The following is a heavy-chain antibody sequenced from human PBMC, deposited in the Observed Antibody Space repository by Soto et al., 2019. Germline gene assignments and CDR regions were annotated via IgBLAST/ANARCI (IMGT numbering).Heavy chain of an antibody. J-gene: IGHJ6*02. V-gene: IGHV3-30*03. D-gene: IGHD4-17*01. Sequence: QVQLVESGGGVVQPGRSLRLSCAASGFTFSSYGMHWVRQAPGKGLEWVALISDDGSNKYYADSVKGRFTIARDNSKTTLYLQVSSLRAEDTAVYYCARPAVTTYYYYGMGVWGQGTTVTVSS. CDR1: GFTFSSYG. CDR2: ISDDGSNK. CDR3: ARPAVTTYYYYGMGV.